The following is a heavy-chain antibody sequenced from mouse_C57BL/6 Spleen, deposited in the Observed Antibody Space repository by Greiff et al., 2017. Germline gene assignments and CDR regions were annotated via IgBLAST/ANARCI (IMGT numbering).Heavy chain of an antibody. Sequence: EVQGVESGGGLVQPGGSLKLSCAASGFTFSDYYMYWVRQTPEKRLEWVAYISNGGGSTYYPDTVKGRFTISRDNATNTLYLQMSRLKSEDTAMYYCARRYGYDGAMDYWGQGTSVTVSS. CDR2: ISNGGGST. CDR3: ARRYGYDGAMDY. V-gene: IGHV5-12*01. J-gene: IGHJ4*01. CDR1: GFTFSDYY. D-gene: IGHD2-2*01.